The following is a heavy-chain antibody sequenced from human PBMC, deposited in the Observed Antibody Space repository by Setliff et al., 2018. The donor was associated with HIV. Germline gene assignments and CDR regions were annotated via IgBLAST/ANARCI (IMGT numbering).Heavy chain of an antibody. Sequence: GESLKISCAASGFTFSGAEIHWVRQASGKGLEWVGRIRSKADKYATDYGASAKGRFIISRDDSKNTAYLQMNSLKTDDTAVYYCTTDKLYGIFDYWGQGTLVTVSS. V-gene: IGHV3-73*01. J-gene: IGHJ4*02. CDR1: GFTFSGAE. D-gene: IGHD1-26*01. CDR2: IRSKADKYAT. CDR3: TTDKLYGIFDY.